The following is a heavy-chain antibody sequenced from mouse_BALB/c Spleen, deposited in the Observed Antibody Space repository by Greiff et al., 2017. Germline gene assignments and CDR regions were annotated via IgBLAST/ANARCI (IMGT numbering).Heavy chain of an antibody. D-gene: IGHD2-3*01. V-gene: IGHV3-2*02. CDR2: ISYSGST. CDR1: GYSITSDYA. CDR3: ARENGYSAWFAY. Sequence: EVKLQESGPGLVKPSQSLSLTCTVTGYSITSDYAWNWIRQFPGNKLEWMGYISYSGSTSYNPSLKSRISITRDTSKNQFFLQLNSVTTEDTATYYCARENGYSAWFAYWGQGTLVTVSA. J-gene: IGHJ3*01.